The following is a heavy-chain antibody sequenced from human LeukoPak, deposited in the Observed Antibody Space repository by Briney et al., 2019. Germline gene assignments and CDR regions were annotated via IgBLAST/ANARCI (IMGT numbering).Heavy chain of an antibody. J-gene: IGHJ1*01. CDR2: IYHSGST. D-gene: IGHD6-19*01. Sequence: PSETLSLTCAAYGGSFSGYYWSWIRQPPGKGLEWIGEIYHSGSTNYNPSLKSRVTISVDKSKNQFSLKLSSVTAADTAVYCCARRAAVAGSEYFQHWGQGTLVTVSS. CDR3: ARRAAVAGSEYFQH. CDR1: GGSFSGYY. V-gene: IGHV4-34*01.